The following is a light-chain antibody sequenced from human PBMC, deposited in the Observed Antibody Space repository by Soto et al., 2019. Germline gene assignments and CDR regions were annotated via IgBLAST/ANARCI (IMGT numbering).Light chain of an antibody. Sequence: QSALTQPASVSGSPGQSITISCTGTTSDVGGYNYVSWYQHHPGKAPKVIIYEVTNRPSGVSHRFSGSRSGNTASLTISGLQAEDEADYYCSSFAGSPVVFGGGTKVTVL. CDR2: EVT. CDR3: SSFAGSPVV. CDR1: TSDVGGYNY. J-gene: IGLJ2*01. V-gene: IGLV2-14*01.